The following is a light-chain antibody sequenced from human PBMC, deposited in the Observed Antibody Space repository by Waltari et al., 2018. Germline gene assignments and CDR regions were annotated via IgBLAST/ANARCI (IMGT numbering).Light chain of an antibody. CDR1: ELGDKY. CDR3: QAWDRGTWV. CDR2: QDT. Sequence: SYELTQPPSVSVSPGQTASITCSGDELGDKYHCWYQQKPGQSPVLVIYQDTKRPSGIPERFSGSSSGNTATLTIRGTQAMDEADYYCQAWDRGTWVFGGGTKLTVL. J-gene: IGLJ3*02. V-gene: IGLV3-1*01.